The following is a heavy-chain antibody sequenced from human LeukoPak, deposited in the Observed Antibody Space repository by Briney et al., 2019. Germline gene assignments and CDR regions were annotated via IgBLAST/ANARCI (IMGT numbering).Heavy chain of an antibody. CDR3: SRGLHDYGDSNYYFDQ. CDR1: GFSFGDDA. Sequence: GGSLRLSCTASGFSFGDDAWSWFRQAPGGGLEFVSFIRKKGYGETTDYAASVRGRFTISRDDAKSTAYLQMNSLEIEDTALYYCSRGLHDYGDSNYYFDQWGRGTQVIVSS. V-gene: IGHV3-49*03. CDR2: IRKKGYGETT. J-gene: IGHJ4*02. D-gene: IGHD4-17*01.